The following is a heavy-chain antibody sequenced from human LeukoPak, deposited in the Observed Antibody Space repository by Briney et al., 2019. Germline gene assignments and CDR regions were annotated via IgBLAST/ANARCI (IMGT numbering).Heavy chain of an antibody. Sequence: SETLSLTCTVSGGSISSGDYYWSWIRQPPGKGLEWIGYIYYSGSTYYNPSLKSRVTISVDTSKNQFSLKLSSVTAADTAVYYCARVGSDDILTAIDYWGQGTLVTVSS. CDR2: IYYSGST. J-gene: IGHJ4*02. V-gene: IGHV4-30-4*08. CDR3: ARVGSDDILTAIDY. CDR1: GGSISSGDYY. D-gene: IGHD3-9*01.